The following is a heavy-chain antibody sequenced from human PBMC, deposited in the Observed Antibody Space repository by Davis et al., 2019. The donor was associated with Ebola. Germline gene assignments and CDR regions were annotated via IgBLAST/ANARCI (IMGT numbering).Heavy chain of an antibody. Sequence: ASVKVSCKASGYTFTSYGISWVRQAPGQGLEWMGIINPSGGSTTYAQKFQGRVTMTRDTSTSTVYMELSSLRSEDTAIYYCAKVAGPFCGGDCYPHDYWGQGNLVTVSS. CDR1: GYTFTSYG. CDR3: AKVAGPFCGGDCYPHDY. D-gene: IGHD2-21*01. CDR2: INPSGGST. V-gene: IGHV1-46*01. J-gene: IGHJ4*02.